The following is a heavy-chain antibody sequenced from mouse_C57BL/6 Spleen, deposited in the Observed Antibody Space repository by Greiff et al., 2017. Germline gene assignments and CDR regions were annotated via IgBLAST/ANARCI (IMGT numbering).Heavy chain of an antibody. CDR3: ARWNYPLMDN. V-gene: IGHV5-17*01. D-gene: IGHD6-1*01. CDR1: GFTFCDYG. Sequence: EVQGVEPRGGFLKPAGSLTLFCAPSGFTFCDYGMHRVAQAPGKGLEWVASISRGSSTMSNADTVKGRFTIGGDNAKNTLFLQMTSVRSEDTAMYYCARWNYPLMDNWGQGTSATVAS. J-gene: IGHJ4*01. CDR2: ISRGSSTM.